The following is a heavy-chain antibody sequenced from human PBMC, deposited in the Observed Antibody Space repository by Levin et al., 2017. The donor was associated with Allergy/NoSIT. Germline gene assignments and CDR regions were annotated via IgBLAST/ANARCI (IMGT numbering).Heavy chain of an antibody. D-gene: IGHD2-2*01. CDR1: GFTFSSYG. CDR2: IWYDGSNK. Sequence: GGSLRLSCAASGFTFSSYGMHWVRQAPGKGLEWVAVIWYDGSNKYYADSVKGRFTISRDNSKNTLYLQMNSLRAEDTAVYYCARDIVVPAAMYYYYGMDGWGQGTTVTVSS. J-gene: IGHJ6*02. V-gene: IGHV3-33*01. CDR3: ARDIVVPAAMYYYYGMDG.